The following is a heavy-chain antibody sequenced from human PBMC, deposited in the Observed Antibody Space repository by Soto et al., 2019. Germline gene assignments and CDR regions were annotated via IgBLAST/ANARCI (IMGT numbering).Heavy chain of an antibody. Sequence: GGSLRLSCAASGFTFSAYSMHWIRQAPGKGLEWVAVVSNDASQKYYADSMKGRFTISRDNSKDTVYLQMSSLRPEETAVYYCERELGTIFEIDSWGQGTLVTVSS. V-gene: IGHV3-30*04. J-gene: IGHJ4*02. CDR3: ERELGTIFEIDS. D-gene: IGHD3-3*01. CDR1: GFTFSAYS. CDR2: VSNDASQK.